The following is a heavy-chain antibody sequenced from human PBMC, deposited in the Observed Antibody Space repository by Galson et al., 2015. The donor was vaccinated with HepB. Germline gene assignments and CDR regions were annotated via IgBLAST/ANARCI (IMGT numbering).Heavy chain of an antibody. CDR3: AKGAWCSGGSCYYYYYYMDV. D-gene: IGHD2-15*01. Sequence: SLRLSCAASGFTFSSYGMHWVRQAPGKGLEWVAVISYDGSSKYYADSVKGRFTISRDNSKNTLYLQMNSLRAEDTAVYYCAKGAWCSGGSCYYYYYYMDVWGKGTTVTVSS. CDR2: ISYDGSSK. J-gene: IGHJ6*03. CDR1: GFTFSSYG. V-gene: IGHV3-30*18.